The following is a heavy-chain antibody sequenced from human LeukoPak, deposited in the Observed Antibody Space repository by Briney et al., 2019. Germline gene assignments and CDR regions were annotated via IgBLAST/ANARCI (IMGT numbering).Heavy chain of an antibody. CDR3: ARAQLTGDPYFDY. Sequence: SETLSLTCTVSGGSISSYYWSWIRQPPGKGLEWIGYIYYSGSTSCNPSLKSRVTISVDTSKNQFSLKLSSVTAADTAVYYCARAQLTGDPYFDYWGQGTLVTVSS. CDR2: IYYSGST. CDR1: GGSISSYY. D-gene: IGHD7-27*01. V-gene: IGHV4-59*12. J-gene: IGHJ4*02.